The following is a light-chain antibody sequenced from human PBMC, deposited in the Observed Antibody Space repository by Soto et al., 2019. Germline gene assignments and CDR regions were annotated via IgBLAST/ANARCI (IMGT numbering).Light chain of an antibody. CDR2: EVS. V-gene: IGLV2-23*02. Sequence: QSELTQPASVSGSPGQSITISCTGTSSDVGSYNLVSWYQQHPGKAPKLMIYEVSKRPSGVSNRFSGSKSGNTASLTISGLQAEDEADYYCCSYAGSVVFGGGTKLTVL. CDR3: CSYAGSVV. J-gene: IGLJ2*01. CDR1: SSDVGSYNL.